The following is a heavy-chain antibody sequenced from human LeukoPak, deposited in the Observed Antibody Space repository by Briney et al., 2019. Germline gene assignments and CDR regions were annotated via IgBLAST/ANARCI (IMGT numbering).Heavy chain of an antibody. CDR3: ARTRYYDILTGNILGSPPDY. J-gene: IGHJ4*02. CDR1: GFTFSRYS. CDR2: ISASGSHI. V-gene: IGHV3-21*01. Sequence: KSGGSLRLSCAASGFTFSRYSMNWVRQPPGKGLEWVSSISASGSHIYYADSVKGRFSISRDNAKNSLYLQMNSLRAEDTAVYYCARTRYYDILTGNILGSPPDYWGQGTLVTVSS. D-gene: IGHD3-9*01.